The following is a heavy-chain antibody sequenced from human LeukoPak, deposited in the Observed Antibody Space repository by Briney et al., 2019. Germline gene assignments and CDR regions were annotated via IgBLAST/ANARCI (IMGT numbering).Heavy chain of an antibody. Sequence: SETLSLTCAVSGYSISSGYYWGWIRQPPGKGLEWIGSIYHSVSTYYNPSLKSRVTISVDTSKNQFSLTLSSAPAADTAVYYCARHSNYYGSGSYVGQYYYYYYMDVWGKGTTVTVSS. V-gene: IGHV4-38-2*01. J-gene: IGHJ6*03. CDR3: ARHSNYYGSGSYVGQYYYYYYMDV. CDR1: GYSISSGYY. D-gene: IGHD3-10*01. CDR2: IYHSVST.